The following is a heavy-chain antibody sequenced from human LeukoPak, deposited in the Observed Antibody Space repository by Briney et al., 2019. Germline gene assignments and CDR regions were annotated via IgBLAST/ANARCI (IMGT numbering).Heavy chain of an antibody. D-gene: IGHD6-19*01. V-gene: IGHV3-30*02. CDR2: IRYDGSNK. CDR1: GFTFSSYG. CDR3: AKDPGYRSGWYPYYFDY. J-gene: IGHJ4*02. Sequence: GGSLRLSCAASGFTFSSYGMRWVRQAPGKGLEWVAFIRYDGSNKYYADSVKGRFTISRDNSKNTLYLQMNSLRAEDTAVYYCAKDPGYRSGWYPYYFDYWGQGTLVTVSS.